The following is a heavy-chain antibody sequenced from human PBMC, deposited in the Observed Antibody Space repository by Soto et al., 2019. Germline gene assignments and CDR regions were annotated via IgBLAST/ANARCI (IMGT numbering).Heavy chain of an antibody. Sequence: QVQLVASGGVVVQPGRSVRLSCAASGFPFSSYGMYWFRQAPGKRMECVARISDDGSDKFYGDSLKGRFTISRDNSKNIRYVQINSLRSEDTAVYYCAKNNGADYWGQGTVVTVSA. V-gene: IGHV3-30*18. J-gene: IGHJ4*02. D-gene: IGHD1-20*01. CDR1: GFPFSSYG. CDR2: ISDDGSDK. CDR3: AKNNGADY.